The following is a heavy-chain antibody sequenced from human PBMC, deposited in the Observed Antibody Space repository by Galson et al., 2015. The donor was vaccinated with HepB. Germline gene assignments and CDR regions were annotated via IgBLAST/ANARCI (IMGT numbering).Heavy chain of an antibody. Sequence: SEKVSGKASGYTFTSYDINGVRQATGQGLEWMGWMNPNSGNTGYAQKVQGRVTMTRNTSISTADMGLSSLRSEDTAVYYCARARADYLTYYYYYMDVWGNGTPVTVSS. D-gene: IGHD4-11*01. J-gene: IGHJ6*03. V-gene: IGHV1-8*01. CDR1: GYTFTSYD. CDR2: MNPNSGNT. CDR3: ARARADYLTYYYYYMDV.